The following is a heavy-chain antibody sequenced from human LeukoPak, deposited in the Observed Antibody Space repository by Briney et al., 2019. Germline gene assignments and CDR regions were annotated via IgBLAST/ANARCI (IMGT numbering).Heavy chain of an antibody. Sequence: GGSLRLSCAASGFTFSTYAMSWVRQALGKGLGWVSAISGGGGDIYYADSVKGRFTISRDNSKNTLYLQMNSLRAEDTAVYYCARSYVGADRYFDYWGQGTLVTVSS. CDR2: ISGGGGDI. D-gene: IGHD1-26*01. CDR1: GFTFSTYA. V-gene: IGHV3-23*01. CDR3: ARSYVGADRYFDY. J-gene: IGHJ4*02.